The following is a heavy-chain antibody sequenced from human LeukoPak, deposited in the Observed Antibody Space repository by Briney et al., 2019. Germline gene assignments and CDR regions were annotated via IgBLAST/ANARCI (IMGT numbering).Heavy chain of an antibody. CDR1: GGSISSSNW. J-gene: IGHJ6*02. CDR2: IYHSGST. Sequence: SGTLSLTCAVSGGSISSSNWWSWVRQPPGKGLEWIGEIYHSGSTNYNPSLKSRVTISVDKSKNQFSLKLSSVTAADTAVYYCARGVDTAMVTGDYYYYGMDVWGQGTTVTVSS. V-gene: IGHV4-4*02. D-gene: IGHD5-18*01. CDR3: ARGVDTAMVTGDYYYYGMDV.